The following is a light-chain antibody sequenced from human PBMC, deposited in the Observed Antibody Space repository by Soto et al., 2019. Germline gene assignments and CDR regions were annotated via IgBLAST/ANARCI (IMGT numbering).Light chain of an antibody. CDR2: LGS. CDR1: QSLLHSNGYNY. CDR3: MQALQTPSYT. V-gene: IGKV2-28*01. J-gene: IGKJ2*01. Sequence: DIVMTQSPLSLPVTPGEPASISCRSSQSLLHSNGYNYLDWYLQKPGQSPQLLIYLGSNRASGVPDRFSGSGSGTDFTLIISRVEAEDVGVYYCMQALQTPSYTFGQGTKLEIK.